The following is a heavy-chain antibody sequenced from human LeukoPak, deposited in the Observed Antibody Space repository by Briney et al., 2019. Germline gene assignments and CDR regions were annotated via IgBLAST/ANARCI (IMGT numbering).Heavy chain of an antibody. D-gene: IGHD4-23*01. Sequence: ASVKVSCKASGYTFTSYGISWVRQAPGQGLEWMGWNSAYNGNTNYAQKLQGRVTMTRDTSTSTVYMELSSLRSEDTAVYYCARGGLGYGGNPYYFDYWGQGALVTVSS. CDR2: NSAYNGNT. CDR3: ARGGLGYGGNPYYFDY. CDR1: GYTFTSYG. V-gene: IGHV1-18*01. J-gene: IGHJ4*02.